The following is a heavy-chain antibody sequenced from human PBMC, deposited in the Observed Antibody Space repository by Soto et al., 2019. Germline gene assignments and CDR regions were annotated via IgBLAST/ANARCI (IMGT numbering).Heavy chain of an antibody. V-gene: IGHV4-59*13. J-gene: IGHJ4*02. D-gene: IGHD3-16*01. CDR1: GASMSDYY. Sequence: SETLSLTCTVSGASMSDYYGSWIRQSPGKGLEHIGYMNHGGRGEYYPSLKSRVTISVDTSNNQISLKLSSVTAADTAIYYCARSGHTFGGVVWGQGILVTVSS. CDR2: MNHGGRG. CDR3: ARSGHTFGGVV.